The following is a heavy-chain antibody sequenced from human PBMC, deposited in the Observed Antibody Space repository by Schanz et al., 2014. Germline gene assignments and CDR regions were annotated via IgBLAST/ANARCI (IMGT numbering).Heavy chain of an antibody. Sequence: QVQLVQSGAEVKKPGASVRVSCKVSGYAFTTYGISWVRQAPGQGLEWMGRIIPILGIANYAQKFQGRLTITADKSTSTAYMELSSLRSEDTAMYYCARDYYDSSGYYYCDYWGQGTLVTVSS. V-gene: IGHV1-69*04. D-gene: IGHD3-22*01. CDR1: GYAFTTYG. CDR2: IIPILGIA. CDR3: ARDYYDSSGYYYCDY. J-gene: IGHJ4*02.